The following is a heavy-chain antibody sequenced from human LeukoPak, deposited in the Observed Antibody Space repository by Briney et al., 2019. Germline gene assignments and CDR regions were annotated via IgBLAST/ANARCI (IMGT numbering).Heavy chain of an antibody. CDR2: INSDGSST. CDR1: GFTFRNFW. V-gene: IGHV3-74*01. CDR3: ARTLGVPSAFDP. J-gene: IGHJ5*02. Sequence: GGSLRLSCAASGFTFRNFWMHWVRQAPGKGLLWVSRINSDGSSTTYADSVKGRFTISRDNAKNTLYLQMNSLRAEGTAVYYCARTLGVPSAFDPWGQGTLVTVSS. D-gene: IGHD2-2*01.